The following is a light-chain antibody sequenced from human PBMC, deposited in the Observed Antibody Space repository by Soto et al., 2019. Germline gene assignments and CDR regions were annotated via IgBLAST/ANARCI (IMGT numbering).Light chain of an antibody. J-gene: IGKJ2*01. CDR1: QDISNS. Sequence: DLPMTQSPSSLSASVGDRVTITCQASQDISNSLSWYQQKPGKAPKLLITDAATLEAGVPSRFSGSGSGTDFTFTISSLQPEDIATYFCLQHDNVPTFGLGTKLEVK. CDR2: DAA. V-gene: IGKV1-33*01. CDR3: LQHDNVPT.